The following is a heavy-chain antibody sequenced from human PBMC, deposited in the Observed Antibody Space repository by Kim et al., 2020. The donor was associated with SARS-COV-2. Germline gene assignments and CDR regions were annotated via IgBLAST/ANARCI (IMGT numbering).Heavy chain of an antibody. Sequence: SVKVYCKASGGTFSSYAISWVRQAPGQGLEWMGGIIPIFGTANYAQKFQGRVTITADESTSTAYMELSSLRSEDTAVYYCARDYYDSSGSLYYYYGMDVWGQGTTVTVSS. J-gene: IGHJ6*02. CDR3: ARDYYDSSGSLYYYYGMDV. CDR2: IIPIFGTA. D-gene: IGHD3-22*01. V-gene: IGHV1-69*13. CDR1: GGTFSSYA.